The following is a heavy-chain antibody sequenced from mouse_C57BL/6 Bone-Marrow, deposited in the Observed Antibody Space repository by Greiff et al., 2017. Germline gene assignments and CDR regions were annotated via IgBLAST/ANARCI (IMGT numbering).Heavy chain of an antibody. D-gene: IGHD2-2*01. V-gene: IGHV1-81*01. CDR2: IYPRSGNT. CDR3: AILLWLRPEDFDY. Sequence: VQLQESGAELARPGASVKLSCKASGYTFTSYGISWVKQRTGQGLEWIGEIYPRSGNTYYNEKFKGKATLTADKSSSTAYMELRSLTSEDSAVYFCAILLWLRPEDFDYWGQGTTLTVSS. CDR1: GYTFTSYG. J-gene: IGHJ2*01.